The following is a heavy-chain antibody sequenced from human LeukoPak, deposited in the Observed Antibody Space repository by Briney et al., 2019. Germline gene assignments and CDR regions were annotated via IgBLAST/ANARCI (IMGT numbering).Heavy chain of an antibody. J-gene: IGHJ4*02. V-gene: IGHV3-53*01. CDR3: ARGVTVTTDF. D-gene: IGHD4-17*01. CDR1: GFTVSGNY. CDR2: IYSGTKT. Sequence: PGGSLRLSCAASGFTVSGNYMSWVRQSPQKGLEWVSLIYSGTKTYYADSVKGRFTISRDNSKNTVYLQMNSLRGEDTAIYYCARGVTVTTDFWGQGTLVTVSS.